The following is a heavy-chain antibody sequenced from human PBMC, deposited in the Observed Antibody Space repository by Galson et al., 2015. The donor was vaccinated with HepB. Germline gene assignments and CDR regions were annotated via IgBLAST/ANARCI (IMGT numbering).Heavy chain of an antibody. J-gene: IGHJ3*02. D-gene: IGHD2-15*01. CDR2: ISYDGSNK. CDR3: AKGDIVVVVAATLVDAFDI. V-gene: IGHV3-30*18. Sequence: SLRLSCAASGFTFSSYGMHWVRQAPGKGLEWVAVISYDGSNKYYADSVKGRFTISRDNSKNTLYLQMNSLRAEDTAVYYCAKGDIVVVVAATLVDAFDIWGQGTMVTVSS. CDR1: GFTFSSYG.